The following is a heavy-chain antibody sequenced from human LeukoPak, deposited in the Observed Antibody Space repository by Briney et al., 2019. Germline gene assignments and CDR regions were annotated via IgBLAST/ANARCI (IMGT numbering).Heavy chain of an antibody. CDR3: AREVDLGYDYVWGSYRY. J-gene: IGHJ4*02. CDR2: MNPNSGNT. Sequence: GASVKVSCKASGYTFTSYDINWGRQATGQGLEWMGWMNPNSGNTGYAQKFQGRVTMTRNTSISTAYMELSSLRSEDTAVYYCAREVDLGYDYVWGSYRYWGQGTLVTVSS. D-gene: IGHD3-16*02. CDR1: GYTFTSYD. V-gene: IGHV1-8*01.